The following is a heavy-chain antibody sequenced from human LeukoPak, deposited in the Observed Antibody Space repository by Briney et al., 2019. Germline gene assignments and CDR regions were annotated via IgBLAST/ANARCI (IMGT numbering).Heavy chain of an antibody. CDR3: ASIRGTLGY. CDR1: GFTFSDHF. V-gene: IGHV3-72*01. CDR2: IKNKANSYIT. Sequence: GGSLRLSCAASGFTFSDHFMDWVRQAPGKGLEWVGRIKNKANSYITQYAASMEGRFTISRDDSKNSLYLQMSSLKTEDTAMYYCASIRGTLGYWGQGTVVAVSS. D-gene: IGHD1-26*01. J-gene: IGHJ4*02.